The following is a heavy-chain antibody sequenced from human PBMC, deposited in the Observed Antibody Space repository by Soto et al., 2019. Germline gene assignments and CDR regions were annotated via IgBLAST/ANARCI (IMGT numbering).Heavy chain of an antibody. J-gene: IGHJ4*02. CDR1: GGSISSGGYY. D-gene: IGHD3-3*01. V-gene: IGHV4-31*03. Sequence: SETLSLTCTVSGGSISSGGYYWSWIRQHPGKGLEWIGYIYYSGSTYYNPSLKSRVTISVDTSKNQFSLKLSSVTAADTAVYYCARAPLSYDFWSGSHLDYWGQGTLVTVSS. CDR3: ARAPLSYDFWSGSHLDY. CDR2: IYYSGST.